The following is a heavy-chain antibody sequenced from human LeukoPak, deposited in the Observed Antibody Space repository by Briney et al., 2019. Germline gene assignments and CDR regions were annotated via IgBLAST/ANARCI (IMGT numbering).Heavy chain of an antibody. D-gene: IGHD2-21*02. CDR2: IRNSSSHI. CDR1: GFTFSRYT. Sequence: GGSLRLSCAASGFTFSRYTMNWVRQAPGKGLECVSSIRNSSSHIFYADSVKGRFIISRDNAQNSLFLQMNSLRPEDTAVYYCARVQSSIVMSPIPTFDYWGQGILVTVSS. V-gene: IGHV3-21*01. J-gene: IGHJ4*02. CDR3: ARVQSSIVMSPIPTFDY.